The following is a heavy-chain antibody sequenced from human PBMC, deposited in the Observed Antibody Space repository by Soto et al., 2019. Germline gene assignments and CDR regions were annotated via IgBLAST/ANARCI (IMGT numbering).Heavy chain of an antibody. CDR3: ARGDSTDCSNGVCSFLYNHARNV. Sequence: ASVKVSCKASGYSFTDYHIHWVRQAPGQGLEWLGRINPKSGGTSTAQKFQGWVTMTTDTSISTASMELTRLTSDDTAIYYCARGDSTDCSNGVCSFLYNHARNVWGQGTTGTVCS. V-gene: IGHV1-2*04. D-gene: IGHD2-8*01. CDR1: GYSFTDYH. CDR2: INPKSGGT. J-gene: IGHJ6*02.